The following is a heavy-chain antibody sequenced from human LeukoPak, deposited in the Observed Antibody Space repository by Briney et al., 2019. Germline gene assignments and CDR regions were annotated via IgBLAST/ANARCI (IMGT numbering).Heavy chain of an antibody. D-gene: IGHD3-10*01. CDR2: ISSSSSYI. V-gene: IGHV3-21*01. Sequence: PGGSLRPSCAASGFTFSSYSMNWVRQAPGKGLEWVSSISSSSSYIYYADSVKGRFTISRDNAKNSLYLQMNSLRAEDTAVYYCARGRSGSLYNWFDPWGQGTLVTVSS. CDR1: GFTFSSYS. CDR3: ARGRSGSLYNWFDP. J-gene: IGHJ5*02.